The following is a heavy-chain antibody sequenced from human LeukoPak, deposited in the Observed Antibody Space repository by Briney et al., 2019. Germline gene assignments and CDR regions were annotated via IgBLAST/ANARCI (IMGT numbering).Heavy chain of an antibody. V-gene: IGHV3-23*01. Sequence: GGSLRLSCAASAFNFNIYVMAWVRQAPGQGLEWVSAITYDGRYTDYADSVRGRFTISRDNSMNTLSLEMNSLTADDTALYYCVRRHEGTPEYWGRGTLVTVSS. J-gene: IGHJ4*02. CDR1: AFNFNIYV. CDR3: VRRHEGTPEY. D-gene: IGHD2/OR15-2a*01. CDR2: ITYDGRYT.